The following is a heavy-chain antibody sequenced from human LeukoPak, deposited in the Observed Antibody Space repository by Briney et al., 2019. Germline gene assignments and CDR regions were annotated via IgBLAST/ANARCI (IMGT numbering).Heavy chain of an antibody. Sequence: SETLSLTCAVYGGSFTGYYWSWIRQPPGKGLEWIGEINHSGNTNYNPSLKSRVTISVDTSKNQFSLRLSSVTAADTAVYYCVRRGYSYGSWGQGTLVTVSS. CDR2: INHSGNT. J-gene: IGHJ4*02. D-gene: IGHD5-18*01. CDR3: VRRGYSYGS. V-gene: IGHV4-34*01. CDR1: GGSFTGYY.